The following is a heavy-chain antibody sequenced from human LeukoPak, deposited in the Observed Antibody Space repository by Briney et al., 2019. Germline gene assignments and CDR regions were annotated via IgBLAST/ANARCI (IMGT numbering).Heavy chain of an antibody. CDR1: GFTFSSYA. D-gene: IGHD3-22*01. J-gene: IGHJ4*02. CDR2: ISYDGSNK. Sequence: SGRSLRLSCAASGFTFSSYAMHWVRQAPGKGLEWVAVISYDGSNKYYADSVKGRFTISRDNSKNTLYLQMNSLRAEDTAVYYCARDGGTMIVVVITEYYFDYWGQGTLVTVSS. V-gene: IGHV3-30*04. CDR3: ARDGGTMIVVVITEYYFDY.